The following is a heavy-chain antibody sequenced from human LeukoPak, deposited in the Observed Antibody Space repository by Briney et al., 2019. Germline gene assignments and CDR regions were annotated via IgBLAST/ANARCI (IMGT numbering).Heavy chain of an antibody. Sequence: GGSVRLSCAASGFTFSNYWMHWVRQAPGKGLVWVSRIKTDGSNTDYADSVKGRFTISRDNAKNTMYLQMSSLTAEDSAVYYCARGVAGTGPDIWGLGTMVTVSA. V-gene: IGHV3-74*01. CDR2: IKTDGSNT. CDR3: ARGVAGTGPDI. CDR1: GFTFSNYW. J-gene: IGHJ3*02. D-gene: IGHD6-19*01.